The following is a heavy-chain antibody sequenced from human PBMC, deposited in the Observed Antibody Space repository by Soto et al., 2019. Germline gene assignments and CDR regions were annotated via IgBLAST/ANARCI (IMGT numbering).Heavy chain of an antibody. V-gene: IGHV3-30*18. J-gene: IGHJ6*02. CDR2: ISYDGSNK. D-gene: IGHD6-6*01. Sequence: PGGSLRLSCAASGFTFSSYSMNWVRQAPGKGLEWVAVISYDGSNKYYADSVKGRFTISRDNSKNTLYLQMNSLRAEDTAVYYCAKEAAPRFYYYYGMDVWGQGTTVTVSS. CDR3: AKEAAPRFYYYYGMDV. CDR1: GFTFSSYS.